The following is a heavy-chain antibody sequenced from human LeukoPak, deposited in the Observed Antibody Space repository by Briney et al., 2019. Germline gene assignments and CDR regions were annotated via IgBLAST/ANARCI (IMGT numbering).Heavy chain of an antibody. J-gene: IGHJ4*02. V-gene: IGHV4-34*01. CDR1: GGSFSGYY. CDR3: ASHYYDSSGYYYFLDY. CDR2: INHSGST. D-gene: IGHD3-22*01. Sequence: SETLSLTCAVYGGSFSGYYWSWIRQPPGKGREWIGEINHSGSTNSNPSLKSRVTISVDTSKNKFSLKLSSVTAADTAVYYCASHYYDSSGYYYFLDYWGQGTLVTVSS.